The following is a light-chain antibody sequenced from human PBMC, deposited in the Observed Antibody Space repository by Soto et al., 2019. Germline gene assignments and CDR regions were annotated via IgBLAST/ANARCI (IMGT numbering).Light chain of an antibody. V-gene: IGKV1-39*01. CDR2: AAS. J-gene: IGKJ4*02. CDR1: QSIGGY. Sequence: DIQMTQSPSSLSASVGDRVTITCRASQSIGGYLTWYQQLPGKAPKLLIFAASGLQSGVPSRFSGSGSGTAFTLTISGLTSPDFATYYCQQYYCYPPTCGGGTEVDVK. CDR3: QQYYCYPPT.